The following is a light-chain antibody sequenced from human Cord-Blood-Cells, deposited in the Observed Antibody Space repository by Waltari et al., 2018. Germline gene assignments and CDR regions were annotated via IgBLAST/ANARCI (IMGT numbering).Light chain of an antibody. CDR3: SSYTSSSTYV. J-gene: IGLJ1*01. V-gene: IGLV2-14*01. Sequence: QSALTQPASVSGSPGQSITISCTGTSSDVGGYNYVSWYQQHPGKAPKLMIYDVSKRPSGVSIRFSCSKSGNAASRTIAGLQAEDEADYYCSSYTSSSTYVFGTGTKVTVL. CDR1: SSDVGGYNY. CDR2: DVS.